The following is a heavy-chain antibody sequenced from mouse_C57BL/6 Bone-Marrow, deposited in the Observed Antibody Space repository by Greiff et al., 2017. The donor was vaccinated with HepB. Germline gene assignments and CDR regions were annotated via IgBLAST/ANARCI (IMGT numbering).Heavy chain of an antibody. V-gene: IGHV5-4*01. CDR1: GFTFSSYA. Sequence: EVKLMESGGGLVKPGGSLKLSCAASGFTFSSYAMSWVRQTPEKRLEWVATISDGGSYTYYPDNVKGRFTISRDNAKNNLYLQMSHLKSEDTAMYYCARDPPTDWGQGTTLTVSS. CDR2: ISDGGSYT. J-gene: IGHJ2*01. CDR3: ARDPPTD.